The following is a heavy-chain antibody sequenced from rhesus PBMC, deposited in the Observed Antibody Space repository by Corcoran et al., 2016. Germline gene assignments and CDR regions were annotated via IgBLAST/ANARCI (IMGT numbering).Heavy chain of an antibody. D-gene: IGHD4-29*01. Sequence: QVQLQESGPGLVKPSETLSLTCAVSGGSVSSSNWWSWIRQPPGKGLEWIGYISVSSGSTYYNPSLKSRITISTDTSKNQFSLKLSSVTAADTAVYYCARDPPTVTATVSCDYWGQGVLVTVSS. CDR1: GGSVSSSNW. V-gene: IGHV4-65*01. CDR2: ISVSSGST. CDR3: ARDPPTVTATVSCDY. J-gene: IGHJ4*01.